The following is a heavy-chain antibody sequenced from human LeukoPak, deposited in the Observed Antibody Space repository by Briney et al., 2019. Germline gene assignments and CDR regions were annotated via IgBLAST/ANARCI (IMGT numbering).Heavy chain of an antibody. CDR1: GFTFSSYA. CDR3: ARPLKISLDDFWSGYYSGMDV. J-gene: IGHJ6*02. Sequence: PGRSLRLSCAASGFTFSSYAMHWVRQAPGKGLEWVAVISYDGSNKYYADSVKGRFTISRDNSKNTLYLQMNSLRAEDTAVYYCARPLKISLDDFWSGYYSGMDVWGQGTTVTVSS. D-gene: IGHD3-3*01. CDR2: ISYDGSNK. V-gene: IGHV3-30-3*01.